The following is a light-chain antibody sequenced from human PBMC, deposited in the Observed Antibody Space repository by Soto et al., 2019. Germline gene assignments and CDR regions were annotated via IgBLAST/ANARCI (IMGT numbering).Light chain of an antibody. J-gene: IGKJ4*01. CDR1: QSLSSN. Sequence: EIVMTQSPATLSVSPGERVTLSCRASQSLSSNLAWYQQKPGQAPRLLIYGASTRATGIPARFSGSESGTEFTLTISSLQFEDFAVYYCQQYNNWPLTFGGGTKVEI. CDR3: QQYNNWPLT. V-gene: IGKV3-15*01. CDR2: GAS.